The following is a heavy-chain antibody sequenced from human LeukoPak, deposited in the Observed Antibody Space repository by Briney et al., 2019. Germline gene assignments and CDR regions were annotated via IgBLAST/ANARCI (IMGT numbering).Heavy chain of an antibody. CDR3: ARDRTYYDFWSGPKQIDY. V-gene: IGHV3-7*01. CDR1: GFTFSSYW. D-gene: IGHD3-3*01. CDR2: IKQDGSEK. Sequence: TGGSLRLSCAASGFTFSSYWMSWVRQAPGKGLEWVANIKQDGSEKYYVDSVKGRFTISRDNAKNSLYLQMNSLRAEDTAVYYCARDRTYYDFWSGPKQIDYWGQDTLVTVSS. J-gene: IGHJ4*02.